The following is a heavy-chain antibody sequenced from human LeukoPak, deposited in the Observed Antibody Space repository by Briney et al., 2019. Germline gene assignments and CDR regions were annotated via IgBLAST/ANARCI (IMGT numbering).Heavy chain of an antibody. D-gene: IGHD6-6*01. V-gene: IGHV3-21*01. Sequence: GGSLRLSCAASGFTFSSYSMNWVRQAPGKGLEWVSSISSSSSYIYYADSVKGRFTISRDNAKNSLYLQMNSLRAEDTAVYYCAREGSSSPGDYYYYYGMDVWGQGTTVTVSS. CDR1: GFTFSSYS. J-gene: IGHJ6*02. CDR3: AREGSSSPGDYYYYYGMDV. CDR2: ISSSSSYI.